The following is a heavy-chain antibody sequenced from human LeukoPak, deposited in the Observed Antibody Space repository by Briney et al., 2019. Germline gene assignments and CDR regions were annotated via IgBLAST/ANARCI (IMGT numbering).Heavy chain of an antibody. J-gene: IGHJ4*02. CDR3: AKGYSFSSSWYLDY. Sequence: GGSLRLSCAASGFTFSSYGMHWVRQAPGKGLEWVAFIRYDGSNKYYADSVKGRFTISRDNSKNTLYLQMNSLRAEDTAVYYCAKGYSFSSSWYLDYWGQGTLVTVSS. V-gene: IGHV3-30*02. D-gene: IGHD6-13*01. CDR1: GFTFSSYG. CDR2: IRYDGSNK.